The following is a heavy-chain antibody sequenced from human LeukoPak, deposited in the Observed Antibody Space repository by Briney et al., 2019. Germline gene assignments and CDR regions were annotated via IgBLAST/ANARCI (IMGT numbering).Heavy chain of an antibody. V-gene: IGHV1-3*03. J-gene: IGHJ3*02. D-gene: IGHD5-24*01. CDR1: GYTFTSYA. CDR3: ARIRDGYNDAYDI. Sequence: ASVKVSCKASGYTFTSYAMHWVRQAPGQRLEWMGWINAGNGNTKYSQEFQGRVTITRDTSASTAYMELSSLRSEDTAIYYCARIRDGYNDAYDIWGQGTVVTVPS. CDR2: INAGNGNT.